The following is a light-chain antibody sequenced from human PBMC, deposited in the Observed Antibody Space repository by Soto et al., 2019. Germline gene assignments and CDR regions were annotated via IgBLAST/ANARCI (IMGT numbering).Light chain of an antibody. CDR2: RNS. J-gene: IGLJ1*01. CDR3: AAWDDNLSGLYV. Sequence: QSVLTQSPSASGTPGQRVTISCSGSASTIGRNYVYWYQHLPGTAPKLLIYRNSQRPSGVPDRFSGSKSGTSASLAISGLRSEDEADYYCAAWDDNLSGLYVFGAGTKLTVL. CDR1: ASTIGRNY. V-gene: IGLV1-47*01.